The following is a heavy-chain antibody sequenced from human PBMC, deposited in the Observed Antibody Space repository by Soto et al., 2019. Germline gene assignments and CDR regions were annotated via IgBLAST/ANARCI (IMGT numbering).Heavy chain of an antibody. V-gene: IGHV3-23*01. Sequence: GESLRLSCAASGFTFSIYAMSWARQAPGKGLEWVSVIYASGGTTYTDPVKGRFTTSRDNSKNTLYLQMNSLRVEDTVVYYCVRESLLGVWAQGTTVTVSS. CDR2: IYASGGTT. D-gene: IGHD2-15*01. CDR1: GFTFSIYA. CDR3: VRESLLGV. J-gene: IGHJ6*02.